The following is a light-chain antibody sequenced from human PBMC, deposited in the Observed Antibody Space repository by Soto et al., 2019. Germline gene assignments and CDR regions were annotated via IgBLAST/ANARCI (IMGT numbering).Light chain of an antibody. CDR2: DAS. V-gene: IGKV1-5*01. Sequence: DIQMTQSPSTLSASVGDRVTITCRASQSISSWLAWYQQKPGKAPKLLIYDASSLETGVPSRFSGSGSGTEFTLTISSLQPDDVASYFCQQYRTSSTFGQGTKVEIK. J-gene: IGKJ1*01. CDR1: QSISSW. CDR3: QQYRTSST.